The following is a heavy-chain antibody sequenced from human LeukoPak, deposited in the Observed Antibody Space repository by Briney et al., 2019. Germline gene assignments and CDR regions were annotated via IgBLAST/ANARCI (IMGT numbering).Heavy chain of an antibody. CDR3: AKDNFPRGGPLAGIFDY. CDR1: GFTFSSYA. D-gene: IGHD3-10*01. CDR2: ISGSGGST. Sequence: PGGSLRLSCAASGFTFSSYAMSWVRQAPGKGLEWVSAISGSGGSTYYADSVKGRFTISRDNSKNTLYLQMNSLRAEDTAVYYCAKDNFPRGGPLAGIFDYWGQGTLVTVSS. J-gene: IGHJ4*02. V-gene: IGHV3-23*01.